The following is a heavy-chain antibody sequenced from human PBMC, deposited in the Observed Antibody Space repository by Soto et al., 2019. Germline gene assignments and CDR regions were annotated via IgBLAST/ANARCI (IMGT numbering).Heavy chain of an antibody. D-gene: IGHD2-2*01. V-gene: IGHV5-51*01. CDR1: GYSFTSYW. Sequence: EVQLVQSGAEVKKPGESLKISCKGSGYSFTSYWIGWVRQMPGKGLEWMGIIYPGDSDTRYSPSFQGQVTISADKSISTAYLQWSSLKASDTAMYYCARQEGGYCSSTSCLNWYFDLWGRGTLVTVSS. CDR3: ARQEGGYCSSTSCLNWYFDL. J-gene: IGHJ2*01. CDR2: IYPGDSDT.